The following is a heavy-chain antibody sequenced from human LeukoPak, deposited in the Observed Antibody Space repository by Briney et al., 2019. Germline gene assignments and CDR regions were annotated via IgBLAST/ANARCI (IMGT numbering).Heavy chain of an antibody. CDR1: GFTVSSNY. D-gene: IGHD6-13*01. Sequence: GGSLRLSCAASGFTVSSNYMSWVRQAPGKGLEWVSVIYSGGSTYYADSVKGRFTISGDNSKNTLYLQMNSLRAEDTAVYYCAKNLFAAAGTLDYWGQGTLVTVSS. CDR2: IYSGGST. J-gene: IGHJ4*02. V-gene: IGHV3-53*01. CDR3: AKNLFAAAGTLDY.